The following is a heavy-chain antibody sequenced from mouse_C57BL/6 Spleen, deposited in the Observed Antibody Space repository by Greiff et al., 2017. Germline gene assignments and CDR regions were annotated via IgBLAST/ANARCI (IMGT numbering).Heavy chain of an antibody. CDR3: ARGATDFDY. D-gene: IGHD1-1*01. CDR2: IHPNYGTT. V-gene: IGHV1-39*01. J-gene: IGHJ2*01. Sequence: LVESGASVKISCKASGYSFTDYNLNWVKQSNGKSLEWTGVIHPNYGTTSYNQKFTGKATLTVDQSSSTAYMQLNNLTSEDSAVYYCARGATDFDYWGQGTTLTVSS. CDR1: GYSFTDYN.